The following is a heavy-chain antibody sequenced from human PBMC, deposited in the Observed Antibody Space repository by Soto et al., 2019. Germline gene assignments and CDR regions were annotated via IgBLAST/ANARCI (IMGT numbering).Heavy chain of an antibody. J-gene: IGHJ6*04. CDR3: EREGQQQAQETYYYFYGMDI. Sequence: ASVKVSCQAPGYNFSTYRISWVRQAPGPVLEWMGWISGDSVNTKSAPKLQDRITMTTDTSAGTAYMELRRLRSDDTAVYFCEREGQQQAQETYYYFYGMDIWGKGTTVTVSS. CDR2: ISGDSVNT. V-gene: IGHV1-18*01. D-gene: IGHD6-13*01. CDR1: GYNFSTYR.